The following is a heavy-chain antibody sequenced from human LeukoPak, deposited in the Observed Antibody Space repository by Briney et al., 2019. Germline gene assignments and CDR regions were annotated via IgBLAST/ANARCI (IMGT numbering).Heavy chain of an antibody. D-gene: IGHD6-13*01. V-gene: IGHV3-30-3*01. CDR2: ISYDGSNK. CDR1: GFTFSSYA. Sequence: GGSLRLSCAASGFTFSSYAMHWVRQAPGKGLEWVAVISYDGSNKYYADSVKGRFTISRDNSKNTLYLQMNSLRAEDTAVYYCARAPPIAAAGIGYVAFDYWGQGTLVTVSS. CDR3: ARAPPIAAAGIGYVAFDY. J-gene: IGHJ4*02.